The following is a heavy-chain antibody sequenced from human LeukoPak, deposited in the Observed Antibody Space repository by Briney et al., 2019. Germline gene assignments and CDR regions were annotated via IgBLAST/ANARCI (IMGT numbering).Heavy chain of an antibody. J-gene: IGHJ6*03. CDR1: GYTSTSYE. V-gene: IGHV1-8*01. CDR3: ARAAVNLHPNHYYYMDV. Sequence: ASVKVSCKASGYTSTSYEIHWVRQAPLDRREWVWWMNPHNVNTDSIQKFDGRVIMTRDTSIRTAYLELSSLTSEDTAVYYCARAAVNLHPNHYYYMDVWGKGTTVTVSS. CDR2: MNPHNVNT.